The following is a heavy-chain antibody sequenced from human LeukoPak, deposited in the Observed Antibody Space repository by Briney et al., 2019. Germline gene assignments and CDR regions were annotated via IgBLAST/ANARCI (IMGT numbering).Heavy chain of an antibody. D-gene: IGHD5-18*01. CDR3: ARDLVDTAMVNRALHYYGMDV. CDR2: HNAANGRT. J-gene: IGHJ6*02. CDR1: GYTFTNYA. Sequence: ASVTVSCKASGYTFTNYAMHWVRQTPGQRLEWLGWHNAANGRTEHSQDLQGRVTITRDTSASTAYMELSSLRSGDTAVYYCARDLVDTAMVNRALHYYGMDVWGQGTTVTVSS. V-gene: IGHV1-3*02.